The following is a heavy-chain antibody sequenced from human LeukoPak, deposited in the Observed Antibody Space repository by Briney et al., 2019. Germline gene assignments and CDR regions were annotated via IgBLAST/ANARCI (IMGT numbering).Heavy chain of an antibody. J-gene: IGHJ5*02. D-gene: IGHD3-10*01. Sequence: SQTLSLTCTVSGGSISSGGYYWRWIRQHPGKGLEWIGYIYYSGSTYYNPSLKSRVTISVDTSKNQFSLKLSSVTAADTAVYYCARSRITMVRGPWFDPWGQGTLVTVSS. V-gene: IGHV4-31*03. CDR3: ARSRITMVRGPWFDP. CDR1: GGSISSGGYY. CDR2: IYYSGST.